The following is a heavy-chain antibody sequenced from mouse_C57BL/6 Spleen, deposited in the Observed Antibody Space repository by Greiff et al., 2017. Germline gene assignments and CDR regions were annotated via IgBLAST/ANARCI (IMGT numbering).Heavy chain of an antibody. CDR2: ISSGGSYT. CDR1: GFTFSSYG. D-gene: IGHD2-2*01. CDR3: ARQILSYGYEDAMVY. J-gene: IGHJ4*01. Sequence: EVKLLESGGDLEKPGGSLKLSCAASGFTFSSYGMSWVRQTPDKRLEWVATISSGGSYTYYPDSVKGRFTISRDNAKNTLYLQMRSLMSEDTAMYYCARQILSYGYEDAMVYWGQGTSVTVSS. V-gene: IGHV5-6*01.